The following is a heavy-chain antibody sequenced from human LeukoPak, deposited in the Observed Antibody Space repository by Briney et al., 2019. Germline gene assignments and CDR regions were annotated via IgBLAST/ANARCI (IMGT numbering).Heavy chain of an antibody. Sequence: GGSLRLYCAASGFTFSSYWMSWVRQAPGKGLERVANINQDGSDKYYVDSVKGRFTISRDNAKNSLYLQMNSLRAEDTAVYYCARKWTGVDYWGQGTLVTVSS. CDR1: GFTFSSYW. CDR3: ARKWTGVDY. V-gene: IGHV3-7*01. D-gene: IGHD1-14*01. J-gene: IGHJ4*02. CDR2: INQDGSDK.